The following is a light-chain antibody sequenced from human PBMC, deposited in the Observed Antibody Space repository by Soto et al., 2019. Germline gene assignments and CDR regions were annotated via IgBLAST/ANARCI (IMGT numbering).Light chain of an antibody. CDR1: HSISSNT. V-gene: IGKV3-20*01. CDR2: ATY. Sequence: MVLPQSPGPLSLSPGEITTLSSRATHSISSNTLAWYKQKPGQPPRLLIYATYSRATGIPGRFSGSGSGTAFAPTISGLEPEDVAVYYCQRSAFGQGNKLEI. J-gene: IGKJ2*01. CDR3: QRSA.